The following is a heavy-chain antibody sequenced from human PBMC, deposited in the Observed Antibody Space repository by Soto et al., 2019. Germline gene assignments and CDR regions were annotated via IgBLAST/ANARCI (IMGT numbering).Heavy chain of an antibody. Sequence: SETLSLTCTVSGGSISSYYWSWIRQPPGKGLEWIGYIYYSGSTNYNPSLKSRVTISVDTSKNQFSLKLSSVTAADTAVYYCARDLGEGGGNSIRFDYWGQGTLVTVSS. J-gene: IGHJ4*02. CDR3: ARDLGEGGGNSIRFDY. CDR1: GGSISSYY. D-gene: IGHD2-21*02. CDR2: IYYSGST. V-gene: IGHV4-59*01.